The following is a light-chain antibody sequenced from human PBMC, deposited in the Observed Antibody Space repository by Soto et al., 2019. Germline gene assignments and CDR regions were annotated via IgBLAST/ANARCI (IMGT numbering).Light chain of an antibody. Sequence: QSVLTQPPSVSGALGQRVTISCTGSSSNIGAGYDVHWYQQLPGTAPKLLIFGNSNRPSGVPDRFSGSKSGTSASLAITGLQAEDEADYYCQSYDSSLSAYVFGTGTNLTVL. J-gene: IGLJ1*01. CDR1: SSNIGAGYD. V-gene: IGLV1-40*01. CDR2: GNS. CDR3: QSYDSSLSAYV.